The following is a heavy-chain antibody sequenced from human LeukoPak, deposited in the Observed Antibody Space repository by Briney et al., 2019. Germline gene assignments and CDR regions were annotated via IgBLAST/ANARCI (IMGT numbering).Heavy chain of an antibody. V-gene: IGHV3-48*04. CDR2: ISHSSSTI. CDR3: VRLYDDYTNGHFDS. D-gene: IGHD4-11*01. CDR1: GFTFSSYS. J-gene: IGHJ5*01. Sequence: GGSLRLSCAASGFTFSSYSMNWVRQAPGKGLEWVSYISHSSSTIYYADSVKGRFTISRHNAKNSLYLQLNSLRAEDTAVYYCVRLYDDYTNGHFDSWGQGTLVTVSS.